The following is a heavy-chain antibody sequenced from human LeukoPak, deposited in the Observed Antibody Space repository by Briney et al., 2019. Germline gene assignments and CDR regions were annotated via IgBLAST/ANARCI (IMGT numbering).Heavy chain of an antibody. CDR1: GFTFSSYA. Sequence: QSGGSQRLSCAASGFTFSSYAMSWVRQAPGKGLEWVSAISGSGGSTYYADSVKGRFTISRDNSKNTLYLQMNSLRAEDTAVYYCAKDTAAHPYYFDYWGQGTLVTVSS. J-gene: IGHJ4*02. CDR2: ISGSGGST. V-gene: IGHV3-23*01. D-gene: IGHD6-6*01. CDR3: AKDTAAHPYYFDY.